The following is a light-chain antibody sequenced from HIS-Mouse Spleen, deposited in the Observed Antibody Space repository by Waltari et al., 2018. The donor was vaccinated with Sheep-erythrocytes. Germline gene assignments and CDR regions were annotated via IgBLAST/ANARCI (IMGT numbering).Light chain of an antibody. Sequence: DIQMTQSPSSLSASVGDRVTITCQASKDISNYLNWYQQKPGKAPKLLIYDASNLETEVASRFSGSGSGTDFTFNISSLQPEDIATYYCQQYDNLPLTFGGGTKVEIK. J-gene: IGKJ4*01. CDR2: DAS. CDR1: KDISNY. V-gene: IGKV1-33*01. CDR3: QQYDNLPLT.